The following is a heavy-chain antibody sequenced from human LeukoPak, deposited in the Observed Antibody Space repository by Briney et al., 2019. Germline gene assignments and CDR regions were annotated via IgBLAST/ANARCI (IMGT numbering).Heavy chain of an antibody. V-gene: IGHV3-30*04. J-gene: IGHJ6*02. CDR2: ISYDGSNK. CDR1: GFTFSSYA. Sequence: GGSLRLSCATSGFTFSSYAMHWVRQAPGEGLEWVAVISYDGSNKYYADSVKGRFTISRDNSKNTLYLQMNSLRAEDTAVYYCARDQHEYSSSWYVWYYYYGMDVWGQGTTVTVSS. CDR3: ARDQHEYSSSWYVWYYYYGMDV. D-gene: IGHD6-13*01.